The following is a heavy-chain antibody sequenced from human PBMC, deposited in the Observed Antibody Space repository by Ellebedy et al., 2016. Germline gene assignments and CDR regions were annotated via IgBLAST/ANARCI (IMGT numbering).Heavy chain of an antibody. V-gene: IGHV3-23*01. CDR3: AKDVIAAPHYFDY. J-gene: IGHJ4*02. CDR2: ISGSGGST. Sequence: GESLKISXAASGFTFSSYAMSWVRQAPGKGLEWVSAISGSGGSTYYADSVKGRFTISRDNSKNTLYLQMNSLRAEDTAVYYCAKDVIAAPHYFDYWGQGTLVTVSS. D-gene: IGHD6-13*01. CDR1: GFTFSSYA.